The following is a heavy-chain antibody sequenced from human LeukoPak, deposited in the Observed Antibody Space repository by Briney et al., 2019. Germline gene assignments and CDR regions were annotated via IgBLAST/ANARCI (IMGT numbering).Heavy chain of an antibody. D-gene: IGHD1-26*01. CDR1: GVTFTNYE. J-gene: IGHJ4*02. V-gene: IGHV3-48*03. CDR3: AGGPQYGGSYVD. CDR2: ISDSGTIT. Sequence: GGSLRLSCAASGVTFTNYEMAWVSQAPGMGLEWVSYISDSGTITKYVDAVKGRFTISRDNARNSVYLQMESLRVEDTALYYCAGGPQYGGSYVDRGQGTLVTVSS.